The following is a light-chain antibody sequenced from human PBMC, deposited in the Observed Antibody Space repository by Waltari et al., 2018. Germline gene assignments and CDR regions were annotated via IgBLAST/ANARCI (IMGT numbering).Light chain of an antibody. V-gene: IGLV1-47*01. J-gene: IGLJ3*02. CDR2: RNN. CDR3: ATWDGSLTAWV. Sequence: QSVLTQPPSASGTPGQRVTISCSGSTSNIGRNYVYWYQQFPGTAPNLLVYRNNGRASGVPDRISGSNSGTSASLAISGLRSEDEADYYCATWDGSLTAWVFGGGTKVTVL. CDR1: TSNIGRNY.